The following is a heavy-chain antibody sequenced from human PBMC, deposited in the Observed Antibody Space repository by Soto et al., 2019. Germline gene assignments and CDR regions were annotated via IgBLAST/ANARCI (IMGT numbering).Heavy chain of an antibody. V-gene: IGHV1-69*06. D-gene: IGHD4-4*01. Sequence: QVQLVQSGAEVKKPGSSVKVSCKASGGTFSSYAISWVRQAPGQGLEWMGGIIPIFGTANYAQKFQGRVTITADKSTSTAYRELSSLRSEDTAVYYCASGIYYSNYDYYYGMDVWGQGTTVTVSS. CDR1: GGTFSSYA. CDR2: IIPIFGTA. CDR3: ASGIYYSNYDYYYGMDV. J-gene: IGHJ6*02.